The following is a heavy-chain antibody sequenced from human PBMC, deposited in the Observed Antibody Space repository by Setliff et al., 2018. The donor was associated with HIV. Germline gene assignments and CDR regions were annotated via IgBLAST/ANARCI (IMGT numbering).Heavy chain of an antibody. CDR3: AMFSSSSG. CDR2: INNDTTTT. V-gene: IGHV3-74*01. CDR1: GFTFSRYW. J-gene: IGHJ4*02. Sequence: GGSLRLSCAASGFTFSRYWMHWVRQAPGQGLVWVSGINNDTTTTTYADSVKGRFSISRDSAKNTLYLQMNGLRGEDTAVYYCAMFSSSSGWGQGTQVTVSS. D-gene: IGHD6-6*01.